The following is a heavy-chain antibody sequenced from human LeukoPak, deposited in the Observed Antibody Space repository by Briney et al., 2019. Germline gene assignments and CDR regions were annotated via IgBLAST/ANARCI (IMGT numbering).Heavy chain of an antibody. Sequence: PGGSLRLSCAASGFTFRTYWMHWVRQAPGKGLVWVSRINSDGSSSDYADSVKGRFTTSRDTTKNTVYLQMGSLRAEDTAVYYCVRENPHNYWGPGTMVTVSS. D-gene: IGHD1-14*01. CDR3: VRENPHNY. CDR2: INSDGSSS. J-gene: IGHJ4*02. CDR1: GFTFRTYW. V-gene: IGHV3-74*01.